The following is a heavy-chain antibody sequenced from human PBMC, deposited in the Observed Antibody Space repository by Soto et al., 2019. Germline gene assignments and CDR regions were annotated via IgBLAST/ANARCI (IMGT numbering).Heavy chain of an antibody. J-gene: IGHJ6*02. CDR3: ARSHYYYDSSGYEYYYYGMDV. Sequence: GGSLRLSCAASGFTFSSYSMNWVRQAPGKGLEWVSYISSSSSTIYYADSVKGRITISRDNAKNSLYLQMNSLRDEDTAVYYCARSHYYYDSSGYEYYYYGMDVWGQGTTVTVSS. D-gene: IGHD3-22*01. CDR1: GFTFSSYS. V-gene: IGHV3-48*02. CDR2: ISSSSSTI.